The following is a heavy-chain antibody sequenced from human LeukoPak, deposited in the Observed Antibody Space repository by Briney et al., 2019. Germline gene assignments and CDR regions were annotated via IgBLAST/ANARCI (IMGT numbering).Heavy chain of an antibody. CDR1: GYSFTSYD. D-gene: IGHD3-22*01. CDR2: ISTKNGNT. CDR3: ARATFYYDNDAFDI. J-gene: IGHJ3*02. V-gene: IGHV1-18*01. Sequence: ASVKVSCKASGYSFTSYDVTWVRQAPGQGLEWMGWISTKNGNTNYAQKLQGRVTMTTDTSTSTAYMELRSLRSDDTAVYYCARATFYYDNDAFDIWGQGTMVTVSS.